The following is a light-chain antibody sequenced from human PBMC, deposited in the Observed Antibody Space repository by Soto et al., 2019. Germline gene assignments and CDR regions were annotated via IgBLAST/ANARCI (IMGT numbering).Light chain of an antibody. V-gene: IGKV3-20*01. CDR2: DTS. CDR3: QQYGRSHT. Sequence: ETLMTPSPATLSVSPGERVPLSCRARQSVGSNLAWYQQTPGQAPRLLIYDTSSRATGIPDRFSGSGSGTDFTLTISRLEPEDFAVYYCQQYGRSHTFGQGTRLEIK. J-gene: IGKJ5*01. CDR1: QSVGSN.